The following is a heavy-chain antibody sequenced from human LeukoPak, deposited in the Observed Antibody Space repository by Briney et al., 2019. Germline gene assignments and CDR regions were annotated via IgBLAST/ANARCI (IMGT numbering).Heavy chain of an antibody. CDR3: ARSVTAYDNWFDP. CDR2: INPSGGST. D-gene: IGHD5-18*01. J-gene: IGHJ5*02. Sequence: ASVKVSCKASGYTFTGYYMHWVRQAPGQGLEWMGIINPSGGSTSYAQKFQGRVTMTRDTSTSTVYMELSSLRSEDTAAYYCARSVTAYDNWFDPWGQGTLVTVSS. V-gene: IGHV1-46*01. CDR1: GYTFTGYY.